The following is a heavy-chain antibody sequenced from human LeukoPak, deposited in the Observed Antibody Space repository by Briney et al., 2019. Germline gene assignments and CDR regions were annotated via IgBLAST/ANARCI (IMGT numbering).Heavy chain of an antibody. J-gene: IGHJ4*02. V-gene: IGHV3-23*01. CDR3: AKDFPSYYDFWSGYFDY. Sequence: GGSLRLSCAASGFTFSSYGMSWVRQAPGKGLEWVSAISAGSDYTNYADSVKGRFTISRDSSKNMLYVQMNSLRAEDTAVYYCAKDFPSYYDFWSGYFDYWGQGTLVTVSS. D-gene: IGHD3-3*01. CDR1: GFTFSSYG. CDR2: ISAGSDYT.